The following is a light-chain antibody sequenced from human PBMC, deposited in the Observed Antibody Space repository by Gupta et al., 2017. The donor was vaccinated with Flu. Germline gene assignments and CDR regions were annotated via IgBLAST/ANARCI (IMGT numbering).Light chain of an antibody. CDR3: QQTDSDLSLS. V-gene: IGKV1-39*01. Sequence: DIQMTQSPSSLSASVGDRVTISCRASRTISTFLNWYQQRPGQAPRLLISAASIGQTGVPSRFSGSGSGTDFTLTISSLQPDDFATYYCQQTDSDLSLSFGWGTRVDVK. CDR1: RTISTF. J-gene: IGKJ4*01. CDR2: AAS.